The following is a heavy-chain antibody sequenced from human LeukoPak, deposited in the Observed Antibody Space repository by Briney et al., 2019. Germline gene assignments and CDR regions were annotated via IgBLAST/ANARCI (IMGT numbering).Heavy chain of an antibody. D-gene: IGHD2-15*01. CDR2: ISAYNGNT. J-gene: IGHJ4*02. V-gene: IGHV1-18*01. CDR3: ARDIVVVVAASPGY. CDR1: GYTFTSYG. Sequence: ASVKVSCKASGYTFTSYGISWVRQAPGQGLEWMGWISAYNGNTNYAQKLQGRVTMTTDTSTSTAYMELRGLRSDGTAVYYCARDIVVVVAASPGYWGQGTLVTVSS.